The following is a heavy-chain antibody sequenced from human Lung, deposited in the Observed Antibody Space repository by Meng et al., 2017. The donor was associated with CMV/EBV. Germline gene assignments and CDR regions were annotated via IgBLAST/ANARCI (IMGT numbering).Heavy chain of an antibody. CDR3: ARARVVPAYYYGMDV. CDR1: GGSFSGYY. Sequence: SXTLSLXCAAYGGSFSGYYWSWIRQPPGKGLEWIGEINHSGSTNYNPSLKSRVTISVDTSKNQFSLKLSSVTAADTAVYYCARARVVPAYYYGMDVWGQGXTVTVSS. J-gene: IGHJ6*02. D-gene: IGHD2-2*01. CDR2: INHSGST. V-gene: IGHV4-34*01.